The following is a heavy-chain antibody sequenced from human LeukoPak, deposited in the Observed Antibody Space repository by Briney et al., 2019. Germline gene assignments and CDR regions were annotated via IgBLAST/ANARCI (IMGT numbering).Heavy chain of an antibody. D-gene: IGHD4-23*01. Sequence: ASVKVSCKASGYTFTGYYMHWVRQAPGQGLEWMGWINPNSGGTNYAQKFQGRVTMTRDTSIGTAYMEVSRLRSDDTAVYYCASEVNRAYYFDYWGQGTLVTVSS. CDR3: ASEVNRAYYFDY. CDR1: GYTFTGYY. CDR2: INPNSGGT. J-gene: IGHJ4*02. V-gene: IGHV1-2*02.